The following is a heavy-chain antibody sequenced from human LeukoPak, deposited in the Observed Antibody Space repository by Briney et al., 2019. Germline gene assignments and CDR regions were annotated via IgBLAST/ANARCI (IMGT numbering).Heavy chain of an antibody. D-gene: IGHD6-13*01. CDR2: ISYDGSNK. CDR3: ARGHLYPGIAAAGTGGIDY. V-gene: IGHV3-30*03. Sequence: GRSLRLSCAASGFTFSSYGMHWVRQAPGKGLEWVAVISYDGSNKYYADSVKGRFTISRDNSKNTLYLQMNSLRAEDTAVYYCARGHLYPGIAAAGTGGIDYWGQGTLVTVSS. CDR1: GFTFSSYG. J-gene: IGHJ4*02.